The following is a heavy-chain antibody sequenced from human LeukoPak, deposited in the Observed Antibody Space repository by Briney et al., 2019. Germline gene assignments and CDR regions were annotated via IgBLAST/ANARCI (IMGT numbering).Heavy chain of an antibody. J-gene: IGHJ4*02. D-gene: IGHD3-10*01. CDR1: GYTFTSYD. CDR2: MNPNSGNT. CDR3: ARVKGRGGSGSYNFDY. V-gene: IGHV1-8*01. Sequence: GASVKVSCKASGYTFTSYDINWVRQATGQGLEWMGWMNPNSGNTGYAQKFQGRVTMTRNTSISTAYMELSSLRSEDTAVYYCARVKGRGGSGSYNFDYWGQGTLVTVSS.